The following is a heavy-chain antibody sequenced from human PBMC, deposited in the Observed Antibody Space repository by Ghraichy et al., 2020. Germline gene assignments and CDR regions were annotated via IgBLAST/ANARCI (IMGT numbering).Heavy chain of an antibody. CDR2: ISGSGGST. Sequence: GESLNISCAASGFTFSSYAMSWVRQAPGKGLEWVSAISGSGGSTYYADSVKGRFTISRDNSKKTLYLQMNSLRAEDTAVYYCAKDLGGSDWVFDYCGQGTLVTVSS. CDR1: GFTFSSYA. J-gene: IGHJ4*02. V-gene: IGHV3-23*01. CDR3: AKDLGGSDWVFDY. D-gene: IGHD1-26*01.